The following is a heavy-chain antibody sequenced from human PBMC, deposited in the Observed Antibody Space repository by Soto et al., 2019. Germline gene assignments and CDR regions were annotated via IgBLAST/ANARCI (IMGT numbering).Heavy chain of an antibody. D-gene: IGHD4-4*01. V-gene: IGHV3-33*01. Sequence: GGSLRLSCAASGFTFSSYGMHWVRQAPGKGLEWVAVIWYDGSNKYYADSVKGRFTISRDNSKNTLYLQMNSLRAEDTAVYYCARDCHYSNYESSYYYYGMDVWGQGTTVTVSS. CDR1: GFTFSSYG. CDR2: IWYDGSNK. CDR3: ARDCHYSNYESSYYYYGMDV. J-gene: IGHJ6*02.